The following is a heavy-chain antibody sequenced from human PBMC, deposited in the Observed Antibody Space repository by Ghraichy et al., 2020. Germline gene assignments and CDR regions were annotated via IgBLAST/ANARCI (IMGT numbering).Heavy chain of an antibody. CDR2: MNPNSGNT. CDR3: TEY. J-gene: IGHJ1*01. CDR1: GYSFSSYD. D-gene: IGHD4-17*01. Sequence: ASVKVSCQASGYSFSSYDINWVRQARGLGLQWLGRMNPNSGNTRYGPKFQGRVTMTRNTAISTAYMELSSLTFNATSVTLRTEY. V-gene: IGHV1-8*01.